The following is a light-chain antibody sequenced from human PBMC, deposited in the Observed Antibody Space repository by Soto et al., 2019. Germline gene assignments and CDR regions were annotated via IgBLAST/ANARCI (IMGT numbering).Light chain of an antibody. J-gene: IGKJ1*01. CDR2: GAS. CDR1: QSVSSN. V-gene: IGKV3-15*01. Sequence: VVMTQSPATLSVSPVYRAALSCRSSQSVSSNLAWYQQKPGQAPRLLIYGASTRAPGIPARFSGSGSGTEFTLTISSLQSEDFAVYYCQQYNKWPPWTFGQGTKVDIK. CDR3: QQYNKWPPWT.